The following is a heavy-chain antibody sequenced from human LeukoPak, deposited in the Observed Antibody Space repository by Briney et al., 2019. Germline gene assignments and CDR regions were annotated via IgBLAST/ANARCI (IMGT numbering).Heavy chain of an antibody. V-gene: IGHV5-51*01. CDR1: GYSFTSYW. Sequence: GESLKISCKGSGYSFTSYWIGWVRRMPGKGLEGMGIIYPGDSDTRYSPSFQGPATISADKSISTAYLQWSSLKASDTAMYYCARPARVFWGSYRPNPYYFDYWGQGTLVTVSS. J-gene: IGHJ4*02. CDR2: IYPGDSDT. D-gene: IGHD3-16*02. CDR3: ARPARVFWGSYRPNPYYFDY.